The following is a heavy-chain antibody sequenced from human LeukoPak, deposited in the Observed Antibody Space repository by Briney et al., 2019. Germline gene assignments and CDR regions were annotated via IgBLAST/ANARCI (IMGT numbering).Heavy chain of an antibody. J-gene: IGHJ4*02. CDR3: ARELIMVRGVIGY. CDR1: GFTISDYD. D-gene: IGHD3-10*01. CDR2: ISSSGSTV. Sequence: PGGSVRLSCAASGFTISDYDMSWIRQAPGQGLEWASYISSSGSTVYYADSVKGRFTISRDNAKNSLYLQMNGLRAEDTAVYYCARELIMVRGVIGYWGQGTLVTVSS. V-gene: IGHV3-11*01.